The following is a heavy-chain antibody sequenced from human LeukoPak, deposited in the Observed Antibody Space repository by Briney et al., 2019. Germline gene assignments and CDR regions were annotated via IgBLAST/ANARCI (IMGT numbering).Heavy chain of an antibody. CDR3: ARGGRYSYGHFDY. V-gene: IGHV3-74*01. J-gene: IGHJ4*02. CDR2: INSDGSST. CDR1: GFTFSSYW. D-gene: IGHD5-18*01. Sequence: GGSLRLSCAASGFTFSSYWLHWVRHAPGKVLVWVSRINSDGSSTNYADSVKGRFTISRDNARNTLYLQMNSLRAEDTAVYYCARGGRYSYGHFDYWGQGTLVTVSS.